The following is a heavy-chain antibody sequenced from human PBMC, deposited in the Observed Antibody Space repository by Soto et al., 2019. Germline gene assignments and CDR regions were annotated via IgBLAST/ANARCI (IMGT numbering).Heavy chain of an antibody. J-gene: IGHJ6*02. CDR3: AIGVGAGGYYGMDV. CDR1: GGSISSYY. CDR2: IYYSGST. V-gene: IGHV4-59*01. Sequence: QVQLQESGPGLVKPSETLSLTCTVSGGSISSYYWSWIRQPPGKGLEWIGYIYYSGSTNYNPSLKSRVTISVDTSKNQFSLKLSSVTAADTAVYYCAIGVGAGGYYGMDVWGQGTTVTVSS. D-gene: IGHD3-16*01.